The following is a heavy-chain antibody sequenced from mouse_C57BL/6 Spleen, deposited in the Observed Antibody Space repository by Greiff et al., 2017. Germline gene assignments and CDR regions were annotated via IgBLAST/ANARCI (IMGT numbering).Heavy chain of an antibody. J-gene: IGHJ2*01. CDR2: INPSSGYT. D-gene: IGHD2-14*01. Sequence: QVQLQQSGAELARPGASVKMSCKASGYTFTSYTMHWVKQRPGQGLEWIGDINPSSGYTKYNQKFKDKATLTADKSSSTAYMKLSSRTSEDSAVYYCARNCARYDCDYWGQGTTLTVSS. V-gene: IGHV1-4*01. CDR3: ARNCARYDCDY. CDR1: GYTFTSYT.